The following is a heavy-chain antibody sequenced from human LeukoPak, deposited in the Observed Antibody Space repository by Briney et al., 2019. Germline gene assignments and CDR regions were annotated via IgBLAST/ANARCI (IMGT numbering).Heavy chain of an antibody. CDR1: GFTFSSYS. CDR2: ISSSSSYI. J-gene: IGHJ4*02. Sequence: GGSLRLSCAASGFTFSSYSMNWVRQAPGKGLEWVSSISSSSSYIYYADSVKGRFTISRDNAKNSLYLQMNSLRAEDTAVYYCARDNCHYQGAAMANPYYFDYWGQGTLVTVSS. CDR3: ARDNCHYQGAAMANPYYFDY. V-gene: IGHV3-21*01. D-gene: IGHD5-18*01.